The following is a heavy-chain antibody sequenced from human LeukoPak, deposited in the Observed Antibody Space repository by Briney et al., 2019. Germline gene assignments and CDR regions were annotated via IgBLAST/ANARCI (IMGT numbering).Heavy chain of an antibody. CDR3: ARPRVPAAISYNWFDP. CDR1: GYTFTSYD. J-gene: IGHJ5*02. D-gene: IGHD2-2*02. CDR2: MNPNSGNT. Sequence: ASVKVSCKASGYTFTSYDINWVRQATGQGLKWMGWMNPNSGNTGYAQKFQGRVTMTRNTSISTAYMELSSLRSEDTAVYYCARPRVPAAISYNWFDPWGQGTLVTVSS. V-gene: IGHV1-8*01.